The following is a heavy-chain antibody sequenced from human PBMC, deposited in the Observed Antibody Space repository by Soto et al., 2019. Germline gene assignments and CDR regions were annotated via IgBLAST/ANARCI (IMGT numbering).Heavy chain of an antibody. Sequence: HPGGSLRLSCAASGFTLSSYSMNWARQAPGKGLEWVSYISSSSSTIYYADSVKGRFTISRDNAKNSLYLQMNSLRAEDTAVYYCARDGYDFWSGYPVYYYMDVWGKGTTVTVSS. CDR3: ARDGYDFWSGYPVYYYMDV. J-gene: IGHJ6*03. V-gene: IGHV3-48*01. CDR1: GFTLSSYS. D-gene: IGHD3-3*01. CDR2: ISSSSSTI.